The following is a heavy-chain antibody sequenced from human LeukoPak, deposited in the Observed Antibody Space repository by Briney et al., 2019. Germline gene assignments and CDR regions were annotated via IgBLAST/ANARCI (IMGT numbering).Heavy chain of an antibody. CDR3: ATVSRPTRFGVVIIPVVWFDP. J-gene: IGHJ5*02. V-gene: IGHV1-24*01. CDR1: GYTLTELS. D-gene: IGHD3-3*01. Sequence: ASVKASCKVSGYTLTELSMHWVRQAPGKGLEWMGGFDPEDGETIYAQKFQGRVTMTEDTSTDTAYMELSSLRSEDTAVYYCATVSRPTRFGVVIIPVVWFDPWGQGTLVTVSS. CDR2: FDPEDGET.